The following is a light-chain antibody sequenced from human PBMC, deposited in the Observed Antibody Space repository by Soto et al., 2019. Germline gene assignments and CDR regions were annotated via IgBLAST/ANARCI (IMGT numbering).Light chain of an antibody. V-gene: IGLV2-8*01. Sequence: QSALTQPASVSGSPGQSITISCTGTSSDVGGYSYVSWYQQHPGKAPKVMIYEVNKRPSGVPDRFSGSKSGNTASLTVSGLQTEDEADYYCSSYEGTNNFLVFGGGTKLTVL. J-gene: IGLJ2*01. CDR2: EVN. CDR3: SSYEGTNNFLV. CDR1: SSDVGGYSY.